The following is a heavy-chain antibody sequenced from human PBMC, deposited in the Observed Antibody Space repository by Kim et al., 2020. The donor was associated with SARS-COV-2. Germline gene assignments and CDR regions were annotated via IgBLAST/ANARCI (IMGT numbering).Heavy chain of an antibody. D-gene: IGHD3-22*01. J-gene: IGHJ6*02. CDR2: IYYSGST. V-gene: IGHV4-31*03. Sequence: SETLSLTCTVSGGSISSGGYYWSWIRQHPGKGLEWIGYIYYSGSTYYNPSLKRRVTISVDTSKNQFSLKLSSVTAADTAVYYCARDPRGYYDSSGYYGMDVWGQGTTVTVSS. CDR1: GGSISSGGYY. CDR3: ARDPRGYYDSSGYYGMDV.